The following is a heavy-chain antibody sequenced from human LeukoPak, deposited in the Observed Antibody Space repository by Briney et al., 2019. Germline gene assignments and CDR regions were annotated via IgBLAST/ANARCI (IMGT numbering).Heavy chain of an antibody. V-gene: IGHV3-9*01. D-gene: IGHD3-10*01. CDR2: ISSNSDNI. CDR3: AKDKGMHHYGSASYSYFDS. Sequence: GGSLRLSCAASGFTFGDYAMHWVRRAPGRGLEWVSGISSNSDNIGYADSVKGRFTISRDNAKNSLYLQMNSLRTEDTAFYYCAKDKGMHHYGSASYSYFDSWGQATLVTVSS. CDR1: GFTFGDYA. J-gene: IGHJ4*02.